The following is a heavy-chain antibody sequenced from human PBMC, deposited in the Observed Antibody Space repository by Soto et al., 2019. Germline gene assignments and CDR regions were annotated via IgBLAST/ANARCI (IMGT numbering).Heavy chain of an antibody. Sequence: QVQLVQSGAEVKKPGSSVKVSCKASGGTFSSYAISWVRQAPGQGLEWMGGIIPIFGTANYAQKFQGRVTITADESTSTAYMELSSLSSEDTAVYYCARDTSTSYSSGIAYWGQGTLVTVSS. D-gene: IGHD6-19*01. J-gene: IGHJ4*02. CDR2: IIPIFGTA. CDR1: GGTFSSYA. V-gene: IGHV1-69*01. CDR3: ARDTSTSYSSGIAY.